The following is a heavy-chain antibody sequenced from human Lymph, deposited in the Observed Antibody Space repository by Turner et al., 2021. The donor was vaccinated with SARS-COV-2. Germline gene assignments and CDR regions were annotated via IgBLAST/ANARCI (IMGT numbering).Heavy chain of an antibody. D-gene: IGHD2-8*02. V-gene: IGHV3-30-3*01. CDR1: GFTFSSYA. CDR3: ARDTGGQVDV. CDR2: ISYDGSNK. J-gene: IGHJ6*02. Sequence: QGQLVEAGGGVVQAGRSLRLSCAASGFTFSSYAMHWVRQAPGKGLEWVAVISYDGSNKYYADSVKGRFTISRDNSKNTLYLQMNSLRAEDTAVYYCARDTGGQVDVWGQGTTVTVSS.